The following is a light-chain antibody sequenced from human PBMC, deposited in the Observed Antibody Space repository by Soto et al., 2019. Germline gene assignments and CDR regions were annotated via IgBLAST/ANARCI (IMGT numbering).Light chain of an antibody. CDR2: EVS. Sequence: QSALTQPASVSGSPGQSITISCTGTSSDIGGYNFVSWYHQHPGKAPKLMIYEVSNRPSGVSDRFSGSKSGNTASLTISGLQAEDEADYYCCLYVGATTYVFGTGTKVTVL. CDR1: SSDIGGYNF. V-gene: IGLV2-14*01. J-gene: IGLJ1*01. CDR3: CLYVGATTYV.